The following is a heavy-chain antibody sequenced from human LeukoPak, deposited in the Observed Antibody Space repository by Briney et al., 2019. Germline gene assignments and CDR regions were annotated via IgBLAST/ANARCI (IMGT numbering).Heavy chain of an antibody. Sequence: SVKVSCKAFGGTFSSYAISWVRQAPGQGLEWMGRIIPILGIANYAQKFRGRVTITADKSTSTAYMELSSLRSEDTAVYYCASSSSGWYGMDVWGQGTTVTVSS. J-gene: IGHJ6*02. CDR1: GGTFSSYA. V-gene: IGHV1-69*04. CDR2: IIPILGIA. D-gene: IGHD6-19*01. CDR3: ASSSSGWYGMDV.